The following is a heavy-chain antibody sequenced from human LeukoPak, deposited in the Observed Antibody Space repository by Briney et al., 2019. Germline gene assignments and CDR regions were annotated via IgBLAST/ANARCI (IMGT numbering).Heavy chain of an antibody. V-gene: IGHV3-21*01. D-gene: IGHD3-16*01. J-gene: IGHJ4*02. CDR1: GFTFSSYG. CDR2: ISSGSTYT. CDR3: ARTGYGYNYFDY. Sequence: GGSLRLSCAASGFTFSSYGVNWVRQAPGKGLEWVSSISSGSTYTYYADSVKGRFPISRDNAKNSLYLQMNSLRAEDTAVYYCARTGYGYNYFDYWGQGTLVTVSS.